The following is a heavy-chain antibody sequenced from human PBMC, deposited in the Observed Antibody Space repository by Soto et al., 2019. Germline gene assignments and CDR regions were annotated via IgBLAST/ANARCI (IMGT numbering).Heavy chain of an antibody. D-gene: IGHD3-10*01. CDR3: VRSYYYFDY. Sequence: EVQLVESGGGLVQPGGSLRLSFAAPGFTFGSYWMHWVGQGPGKGLVWVSRIKSDGSSTTYADSVKGRFTISRDNAKNTLYLQMNSLRAEDTAVYYCVRSYYYFDYWGQGTLVTVSS. CDR2: IKSDGSST. J-gene: IGHJ4*02. CDR1: GFTFGSYW. V-gene: IGHV3-74*01.